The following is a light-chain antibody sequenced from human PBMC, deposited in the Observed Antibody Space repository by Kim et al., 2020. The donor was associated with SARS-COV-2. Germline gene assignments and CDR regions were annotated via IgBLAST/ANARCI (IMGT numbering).Light chain of an antibody. Sequence: SVGDRVTISCRASESISSYVNGYQHKAEKAPKLLIYAASSLQSGVPSRFRGSGSGTDFTLTISSLQPEDFATYSCQQTYSFPQITFGQGTRLEIK. CDR1: ESISSY. V-gene: IGKV1-39*01. CDR2: AAS. J-gene: IGKJ5*01. CDR3: QQTYSFPQIT.